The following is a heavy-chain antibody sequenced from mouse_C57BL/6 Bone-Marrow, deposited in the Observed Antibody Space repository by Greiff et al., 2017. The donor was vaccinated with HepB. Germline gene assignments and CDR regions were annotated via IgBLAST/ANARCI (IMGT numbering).Heavy chain of an antibody. V-gene: IGHV1-63*01. CDR1: GYTFTNYW. CDR2: IYPGGGYT. Sequence: QVQLKESGAELVRPGTSVKMSCKASGYTFTNYWIGWAKQRPGHGLEWIGDIYPGGGYTNYNEKFKGKATLTADKSSSTAYMQFSSLTSEDSAIYYCARHDYDAGYFDYWGQGTTLTVSS. J-gene: IGHJ2*01. D-gene: IGHD2-4*01. CDR3: ARHDYDAGYFDY.